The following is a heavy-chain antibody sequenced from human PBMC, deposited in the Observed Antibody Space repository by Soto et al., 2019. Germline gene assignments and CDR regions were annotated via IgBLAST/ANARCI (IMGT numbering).Heavy chain of an antibody. D-gene: IGHD3-3*01. V-gene: IGHV3-23*01. CDR1: GFTFSSYA. J-gene: IGHJ5*02. Sequence: GGSLRLSCAASGFTFSSYAMSWVRQAPGKGLEWVSAISGSGGSTYYADSVKGRFTISRDNSKNTLYLQMNSLRAEDTAVYYCAKDRITIFGVVTPPYNWFDPWGQGTLVTVSS. CDR2: ISGSGGST. CDR3: AKDRITIFGVVTPPYNWFDP.